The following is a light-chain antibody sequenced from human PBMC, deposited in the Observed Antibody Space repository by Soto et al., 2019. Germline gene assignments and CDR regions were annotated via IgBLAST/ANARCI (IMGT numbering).Light chain of an antibody. CDR1: SSNIGNNA. V-gene: IGLV1-36*01. CDR3: AAWDDSLNGPV. CDR2: YDD. Sequence: QSALTQPPSVSEAPRQRVTISCSGSSSNIGNNAVNWYQQLPGKAPRLLIYYDDLRPSGVSDRFSGSKSGTSASLAISGLQSEDEADYYCAAWDDSLNGPVFGGGTKLTVL. J-gene: IGLJ3*02.